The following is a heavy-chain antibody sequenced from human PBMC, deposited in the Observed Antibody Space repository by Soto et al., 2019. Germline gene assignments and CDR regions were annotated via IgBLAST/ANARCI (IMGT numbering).Heavy chain of an antibody. CDR2: IIPIFGTA. J-gene: IGHJ3*02. CDR3: ASRIAVAAFDI. V-gene: IGHV1-69*13. D-gene: IGHD6-19*01. CDR1: GYTLTELS. Sequence: SVKVSCKVSGYTLTELSMHWVRQAPGKGLEWMGGIIPIFGTANYAQKFQGRVTITADESTSTAYMELSSLRSEDTAVYYCASRIAVAAFDIWGQGTMVTVSS.